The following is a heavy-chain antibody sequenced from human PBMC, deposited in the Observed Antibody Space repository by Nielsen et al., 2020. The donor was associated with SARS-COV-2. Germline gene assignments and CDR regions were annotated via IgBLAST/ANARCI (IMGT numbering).Heavy chain of an antibody. CDR1: GFSFDDYA. CDR2: ISWNSGRI. CDR3: TRAYSSSWTTAVDV. Sequence: GGSLRLSCAASGFSFDDYAMNWVRQAPGKGLEWISGISWNSGRIGYADSVKGRFTISRDNAKNSLYLQMNSLRADDTAFYYCTRAYSSSWTTAVDVWGQGTMLTVSA. V-gene: IGHV3-9*01. D-gene: IGHD6-13*01. J-gene: IGHJ3*01.